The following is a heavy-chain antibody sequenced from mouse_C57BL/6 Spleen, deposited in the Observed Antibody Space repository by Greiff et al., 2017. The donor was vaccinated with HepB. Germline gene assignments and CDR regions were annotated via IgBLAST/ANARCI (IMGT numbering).Heavy chain of an antibody. D-gene: IGHD3-2*02. CDR1: GFTFSDYG. CDR3: ARRQLRLPDYFDY. V-gene: IGHV5-17*01. Sequence: DVQLQESGGGLVKPGGSLKLSCAASGFTFSDYGMHWVRQAPEKGLEWVAYISSGSSTIYYADTVKGRFTISRDNAKNTLFLQMTSLRSEDTAMYYCARRQLRLPDYFDYWGQGTTLTVSS. J-gene: IGHJ2*01. CDR2: ISSGSSTI.